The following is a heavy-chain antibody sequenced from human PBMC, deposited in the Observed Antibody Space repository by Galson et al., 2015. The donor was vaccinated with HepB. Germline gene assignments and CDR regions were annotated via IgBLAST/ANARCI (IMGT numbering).Heavy chain of an antibody. J-gene: IGHJ4*02. CDR1: GFTFVSYA. Sequence: SLRLSCAASGFTFVSYAMHWVRQAPGKGLEWVAVISYDGSNEHYADSLKGRFTISRDSSKTTLFLQMNSLRPEDTAVYYCARNPGGWYNFDYWGQGTLVTVSS. D-gene: IGHD6-19*01. V-gene: IGHV3-30*14. CDR3: ARNPGGWYNFDY. CDR2: ISYDGSNE.